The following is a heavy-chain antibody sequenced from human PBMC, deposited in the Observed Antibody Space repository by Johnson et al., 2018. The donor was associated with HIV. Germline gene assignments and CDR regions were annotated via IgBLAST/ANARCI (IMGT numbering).Heavy chain of an antibody. CDR1: GFTFNEYG. Sequence: VQLVESGGGVVRPGGSLRLSCAASGFTFNEYGMSWVRQVSGKGLEWVSAINWNGDSTSYADSVKGRFTISRDNAKNSLYLQMNSLRAEDTAFDYCAREGHYDSRLGAFDIGGQGTMVTVSS. D-gene: IGHD3-22*01. CDR2: INWNGDST. V-gene: IGHV3-20*04. CDR3: AREGHYDSRLGAFDI. J-gene: IGHJ3*02.